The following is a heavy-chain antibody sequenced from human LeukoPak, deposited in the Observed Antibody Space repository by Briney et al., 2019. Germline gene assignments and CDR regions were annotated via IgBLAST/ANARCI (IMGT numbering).Heavy chain of an antibody. CDR3: AKDLNIAVAGN. Sequence: GGSLRLSCAASGFTFSTYSMHWVRQAPGKGLEWVSSISSSSSHKYYADSVKGRFTISRDNSKNTLYLQMNSLRAEDTAVYYCAKDLNIAVAGNWGQGSLVTVSS. CDR2: ISSSSSHK. CDR1: GFTFSTYS. V-gene: IGHV3-21*01. J-gene: IGHJ4*02. D-gene: IGHD6-19*01.